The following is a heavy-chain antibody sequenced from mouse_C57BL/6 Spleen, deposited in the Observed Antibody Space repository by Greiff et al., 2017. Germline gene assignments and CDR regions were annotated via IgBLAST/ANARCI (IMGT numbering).Heavy chain of an antibody. CDR2: ISSGGSYT. J-gene: IGHJ2*01. CDR1: GFTFSSYG. V-gene: IGHV5-6*01. D-gene: IGHD1-1*01. CDR3: ARQGYYGAYFDY. Sequence: VQLKESGGDLVKPGGSLKLSCAASGFTFSSYGMSWVRQTPDKRLEWVATISSGGSYTYYPDSVKGRFTISRDNAKNTLYLQMSSLKSEDTAMYYCARQGYYGAYFDYWGQGTTLTVSS.